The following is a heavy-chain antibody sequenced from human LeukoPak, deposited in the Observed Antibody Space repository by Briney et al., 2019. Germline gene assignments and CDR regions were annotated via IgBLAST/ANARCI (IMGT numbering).Heavy chain of an antibody. CDR2: IYSGGST. CDR3: ARLQTTSGAYYYYYYMDV. CDR1: GFTVSSNY. Sequence: PGGSLRLSCAASGFTVSSNYMSWVRQAPGKGLEWVSVIYSGGSTYYADSVKGRFTISRDNSKNTLYLQMNSLRAEDTAVYYCARLQTTSGAYYYYYYMDVWGKGTTVTVSS. J-gene: IGHJ6*03. V-gene: IGHV3-53*01. D-gene: IGHD1-26*01.